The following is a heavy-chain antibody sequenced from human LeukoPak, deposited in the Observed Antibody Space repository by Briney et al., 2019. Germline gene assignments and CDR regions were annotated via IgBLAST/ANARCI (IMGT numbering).Heavy chain of an antibody. CDR1: GGSTSSYY. CDR3: ARSTYYYGSGSPNWFDP. J-gene: IGHJ5*02. V-gene: IGHV4-59*01. CDR2: IYYSGST. D-gene: IGHD3-10*01. Sequence: PSETLSLTCTVSGGSTSSYYWSWIRQPPGKGLEWIGYIYYSGSTNYNPSLKSRVTISVDTSKNQFSLKLSSVTAADTAVYYCARSTYYYGSGSPNWFDPWGQGTLVTVSS.